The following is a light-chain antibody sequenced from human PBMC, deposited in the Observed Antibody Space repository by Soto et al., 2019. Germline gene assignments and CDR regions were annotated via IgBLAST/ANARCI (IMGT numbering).Light chain of an antibody. CDR2: GAS. CDR3: QQYGSSPIT. CDR1: QSVSSSY. V-gene: IGKV3-20*01. J-gene: IGKJ5*01. Sequence: EIVLTQSLATLSLSPGERATPSCTAPQWLSRXQTGVLXEASQSVSSSYLAWYQQKPGQAPRLLIYGASSRATGIPDRFSGSGSGTDFTLTISRLEPEDFAVYYCQQYGSSPITFGQGTRLEI.